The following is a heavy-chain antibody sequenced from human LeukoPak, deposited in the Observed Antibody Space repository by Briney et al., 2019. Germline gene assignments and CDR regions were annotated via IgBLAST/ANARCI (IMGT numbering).Heavy chain of an antibody. V-gene: IGHV4-30-2*01. J-gene: IGHJ4*02. D-gene: IGHD3-3*01. CDR1: GGSISSGGYY. CDR3: ARGRSGIFGVVDY. Sequence: SETLSPTCTVSGGSISSGGYYWSWIRQPPGKGLEWIGYIYHSGSTYYNPSLKSRVTISVDRSKNQFSLKLSSVTAADTAVYYCARGRSGIFGVVDYWGQGTLVTVSS. CDR2: IYHSGST.